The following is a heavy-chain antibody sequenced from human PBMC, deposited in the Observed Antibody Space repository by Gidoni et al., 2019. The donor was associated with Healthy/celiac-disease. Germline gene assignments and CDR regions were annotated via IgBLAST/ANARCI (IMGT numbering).Heavy chain of an antibody. D-gene: IGHD3-10*01. CDR2: INPNSGGT. V-gene: IGHV1-2*04. CDR1: GYTFTGYY. J-gene: IGHJ4*02. CDR3: ARGGQYGSGSYLIDY. Sequence: QVQLVQSGAEVTKPGASVTVSCKASGYTFTGYYMHWVRQAPGQGPEWMGWINPNSGGTNDAQKFQGWVTMTRDTSISTAYMELSRLRSDDTAVYYGARGGQYGSGSYLIDYWGQGTLVTVSS.